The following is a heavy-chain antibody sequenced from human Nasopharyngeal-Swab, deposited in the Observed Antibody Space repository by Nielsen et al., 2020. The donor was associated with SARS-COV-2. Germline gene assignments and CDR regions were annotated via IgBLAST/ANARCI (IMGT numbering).Heavy chain of an antibody. CDR3: ARARGGSYYSPFDY. D-gene: IGHD1-26*01. J-gene: IGHJ4*02. V-gene: IGHV3-74*01. CDR2: INSDGRST. CDR1: GFTFSSYW. Sequence: GESLKISCAASGFTFSSYWMHWVRQAPGKGLVWVSRINSDGRSTNYADSVKGRFTISRDNAKNTLYLQMNSLRAEDTAVYYCARARGGSYYSPFDYWGQGTLVTVSS.